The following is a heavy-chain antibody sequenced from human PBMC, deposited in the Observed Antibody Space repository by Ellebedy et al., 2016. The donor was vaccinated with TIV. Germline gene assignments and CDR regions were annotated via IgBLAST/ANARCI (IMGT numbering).Heavy chain of an antibody. CDR1: GDSISSVNYY. CDR3: ARRRFYGMDV. D-gene: IGHD3-16*01. CDR2: MYDGEHT. Sequence: MPSETLSLTCTLSGDSISSVNYYWGWIRQPPGKGLEWIGSMYDGEHTYYNPSLKSRLAMSVDTSTNQFSLRLTSVTAADTAVYYCARRRFYGMDVWGPGTTVT. V-gene: IGHV4-39*01. J-gene: IGHJ6*02.